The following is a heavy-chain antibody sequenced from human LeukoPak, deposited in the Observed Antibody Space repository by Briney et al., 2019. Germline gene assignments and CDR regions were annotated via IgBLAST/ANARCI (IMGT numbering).Heavy chain of an antibody. V-gene: IGHV4-59*01. J-gene: IGHJ4*02. Sequence: PSETLSLTCTVSGGSINSYYWSWIRQPPGKGLEWIGYIYYIGGTHYNPSLKSRVTISVDTSKNQFSLKLSSVTAADTAVYYCARYYYDRSGYSDTYYFDYWGQGTLVTVST. CDR2: IYYIGGT. D-gene: IGHD3-22*01. CDR3: ARYYYDRSGYSDTYYFDY. CDR1: GGSINSYY.